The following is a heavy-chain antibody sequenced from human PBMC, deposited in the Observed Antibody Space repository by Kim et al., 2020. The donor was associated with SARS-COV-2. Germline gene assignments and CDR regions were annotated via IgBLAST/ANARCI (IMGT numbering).Heavy chain of an antibody. Sequence: PAPKSRVTISVDTSKNQFSLKLSSVTAADTAVDYCARATVTPYYYYGMDVWGQGTTVTVSS. CDR3: ARATVTPYYYYGMDV. J-gene: IGHJ6*02. D-gene: IGHD4-4*01. V-gene: IGHV4-59*01.